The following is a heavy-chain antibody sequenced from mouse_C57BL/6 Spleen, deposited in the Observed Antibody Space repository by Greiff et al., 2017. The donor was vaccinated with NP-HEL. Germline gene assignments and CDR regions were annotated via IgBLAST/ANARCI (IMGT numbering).Heavy chain of an antibody. CDR2: IDPSDSYT. J-gene: IGHJ3*01. Sequence: QVQLKQSGAELVRPGTSVKLSCKASGYTFTSYWMHWVKQRPGQGLEWIGVIDPSDSYTNYNQKFKGKATLTVDTSSSTAYMQLSSLTSEDSAVYYCAKRHYYGNYEWFAYWGQGTLVTVSA. CDR1: GYTFTSYW. V-gene: IGHV1-59*01. D-gene: IGHD2-1*01. CDR3: AKRHYYGNYEWFAY.